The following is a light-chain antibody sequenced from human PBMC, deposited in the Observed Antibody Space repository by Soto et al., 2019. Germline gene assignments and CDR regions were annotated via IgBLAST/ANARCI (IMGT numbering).Light chain of an antibody. J-gene: IGKJ5*01. CDR2: EVS. V-gene: IGKV2D-29*02. Sequence: DVLMTQTPLSLSVTTGQPASISFKSSHSLLHSTGETFLFWYRQKPGQSPQLLIYEVSTRVSGVPDRFSGSGSGTDFTLEISRVETDDVGIYYCMQSKQRPPTFGQGTRMEFK. CDR1: HSLLHSTGETF. CDR3: MQSKQRPPT.